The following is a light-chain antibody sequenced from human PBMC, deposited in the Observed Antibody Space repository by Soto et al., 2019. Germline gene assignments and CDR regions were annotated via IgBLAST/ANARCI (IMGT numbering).Light chain of an antibody. CDR1: SSNLGAGYG. V-gene: IGLV1-40*01. Sequence: QSVLTQPPSVSGAPGQGVTISCSGTSSNLGAGYGVHWYQQLPGTVPKLLIYNNNNRPSGVPDRFSGSKSGTSASLAITGLQTEDEADYYCQSYDSSLRAYVFGAGTKVTV. CDR2: NNN. CDR3: QSYDSSLRAYV. J-gene: IGLJ1*01.